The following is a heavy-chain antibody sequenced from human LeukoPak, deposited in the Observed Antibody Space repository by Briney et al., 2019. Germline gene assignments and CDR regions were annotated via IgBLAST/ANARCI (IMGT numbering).Heavy chain of an antibody. J-gene: IGHJ4*02. Sequence: GGSLRLSCAASGFTVSSNYMSWVRQAPGKGLEWVSVIYSGGGSTFYADSVKGRFTISRDTSRNTLYLQMNSLRAEDTAVYYCARETHYYDSGGYYSPHYFDYWGQGTLVTVPS. CDR3: ARETHYYDSGGYYSPHYFDY. V-gene: IGHV3-66*01. CDR1: GFTVSSNY. D-gene: IGHD3-22*01. CDR2: IYSGGGST.